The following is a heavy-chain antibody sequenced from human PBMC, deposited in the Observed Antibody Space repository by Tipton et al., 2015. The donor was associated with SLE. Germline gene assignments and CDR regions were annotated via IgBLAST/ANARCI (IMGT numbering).Heavy chain of an antibody. CDR3: AKDRTYGSGSGMDV. Sequence: LSLTCTVSGGSISSSRDYWGWIRQAPGKGLEWVANIKQDGSEKYYVDSVKGRFIISRDNAKNSLYLQMNSLRAEDTALYYCAKDRTYGSGSGMDVWGQGTTVTVSS. J-gene: IGHJ6*02. CDR2: IKQDGSEK. D-gene: IGHD3-10*01. CDR1: GGSISSSR. V-gene: IGHV3-7*03.